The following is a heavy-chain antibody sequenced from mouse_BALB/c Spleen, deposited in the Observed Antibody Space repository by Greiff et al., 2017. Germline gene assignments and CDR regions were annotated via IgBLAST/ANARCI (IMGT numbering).Heavy chain of an antibody. CDR1: GYTFTDYA. J-gene: IGHJ4*01. V-gene: IGHV1S137*01. CDR3: ASGGPGAGMDY. Sequence: VQLQQSGAELVRPGVSVKISCKGSGYTFTDYAMHWVKQSPAKSLEWIGVISTYYGDASYNQKFKGKATMTVDKSSSTAYMELARLTSEDSAIYYCASGGPGAGMDYWGQGTSVTVSS. CDR2: ISTYYGDA. D-gene: IGHD3-3*01.